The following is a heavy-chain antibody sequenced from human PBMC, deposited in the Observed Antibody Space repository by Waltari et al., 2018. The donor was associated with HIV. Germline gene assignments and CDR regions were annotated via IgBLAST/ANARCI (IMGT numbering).Heavy chain of an antibody. V-gene: IGHV5-51*01. D-gene: IGHD2-15*01. CDR1: GYTFTNYW. Sequence: EVQLVQSGPEVTKPGESLKISCQVSGYTFTNYWIGWARQMPGKGLEWMGVIYPGDSDTRYSPSFQGQVTISADKSITTAYLQWTSLKASDTAMYYCARLKDIVVVVSLSAFDYWGQGTLVTVSS. CDR2: IYPGDSDT. J-gene: IGHJ4*02. CDR3: ARLKDIVVVVSLSAFDY.